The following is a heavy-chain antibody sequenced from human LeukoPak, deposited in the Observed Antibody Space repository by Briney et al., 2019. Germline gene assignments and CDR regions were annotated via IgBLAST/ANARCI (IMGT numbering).Heavy chain of an antibody. J-gene: IGHJ4*02. V-gene: IGHV3-43*02. D-gene: IGHD3-22*01. CDR3: VKEPHYYDRSGYF. CDR1: GFTFDDYA. CDR2: IGGDGGST. Sequence: GGSRRLSCAASGFTFDDYAMHWLPQAPGKGGEWLSRIGGDGGSTYYADSVKGRFTISRDNSKNSLFLQMKSLRTDDTALYYCVKEPHYYDRSGYFWGQGTLVTVSS.